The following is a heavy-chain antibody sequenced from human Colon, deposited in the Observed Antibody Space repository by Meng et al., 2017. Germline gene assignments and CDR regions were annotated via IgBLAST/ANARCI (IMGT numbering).Heavy chain of an antibody. D-gene: IGHD5-24*01. V-gene: IGHV3-49*03. CDR1: GFTFGDYL. CDR2: IRTKDFRGTS. J-gene: IGHJ4*02. Sequence: GGSLRLSCTASGFTFGDYLINWFRKAPGKGMEWVGFIRTKDFRGTSEYAASVKDRFTISRDDSKSIAYLQMNTLKTEDTAVYYCTRHLHGYNFFDFWGQGTLVTVSS. CDR3: TRHLHGYNFFDF.